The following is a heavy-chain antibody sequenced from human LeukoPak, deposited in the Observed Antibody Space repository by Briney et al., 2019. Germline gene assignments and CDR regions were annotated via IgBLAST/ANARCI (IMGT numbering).Heavy chain of an antibody. CDR3: ATALRGVGF. J-gene: IGHJ4*02. V-gene: IGHV3-15*01. CDR1: GITFISAW. Sequence: GGSLRLSCAASGITFISAWMNWVRQAPGKGLEWIGRIKSKTDGGTAEHAAPVKGRFIISRDHSKNMLYLQMNSLNSDDTGVYYCATALRGVGFWGQGTLVTVPS. CDR2: IKSKTDGGTA. D-gene: IGHD3-3*01.